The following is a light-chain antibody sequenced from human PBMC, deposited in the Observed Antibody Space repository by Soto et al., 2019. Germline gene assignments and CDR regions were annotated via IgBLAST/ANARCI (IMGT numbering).Light chain of an antibody. CDR2: GNS. V-gene: IGLV1-40*01. J-gene: IGLJ1*01. Sequence: QSVLTQPPSVSGAPGQRVTISCTGSSTNIGAGYDVHWYQQLPGTAPKLLIYGNSNRPSGVPDRFSGSKSGTSASLAITGLQAEDEAEYYCQSFDSSLSAYVFATGTKLTVL. CDR1: STNIGAGYD. CDR3: QSFDSSLSAYV.